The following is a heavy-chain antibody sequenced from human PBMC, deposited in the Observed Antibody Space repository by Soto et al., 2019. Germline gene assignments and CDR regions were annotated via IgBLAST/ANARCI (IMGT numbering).Heavy chain of an antibody. CDR1: GGSVSSGSYY. Sequence: SETLSLTCTVSGGSVSSGSYYWSWIRQPPGKGLEWIGYIYYSGSTNYNPSPKSRVTISVDTSKNQFSLKLSSVTAADTAVYYCARATFQAPWPPPNNYYDSSGLPYYFDYWGQGTLVTVSS. CDR2: IYYSGST. J-gene: IGHJ4*02. V-gene: IGHV4-61*01. D-gene: IGHD3-22*01. CDR3: ARATFQAPWPPPNNYYDSSGLPYYFDY.